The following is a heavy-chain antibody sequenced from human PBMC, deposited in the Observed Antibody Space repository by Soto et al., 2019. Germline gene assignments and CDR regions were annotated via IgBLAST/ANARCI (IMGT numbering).Heavy chain of an antibody. D-gene: IGHD1-20*01. V-gene: IGHV6-1*01. J-gene: IGHJ6*02. CDR1: GDSVSSNSAA. CDR3: ARGGFRGITGTFGYYYGMDV. CDR2: TYYRSKWYN. Sequence: SQTLSLTCAISGDSVSSNSAAWNWIRQSPSRGLEWLGRTYYRSKWYNDYAVSVKSRITTNPDTSKNQFSLQLNSVTPEDTAVYYCARGGFRGITGTFGYYYGMDVWGQGTTVTVSS.